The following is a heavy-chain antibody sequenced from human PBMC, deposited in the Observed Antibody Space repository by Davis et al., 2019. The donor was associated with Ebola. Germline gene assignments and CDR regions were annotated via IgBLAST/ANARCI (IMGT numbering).Heavy chain of an antibody. CDR1: GGSITNYY. CDR2: INHSGRT. Sequence: MPSETLSLTCTVSGGSITNYYWSWIRQPPGKGLEWIGEINHSGRTNYNPSLKSRVTISVDTSKNQFSLKLSSVTAADTAVYYCARGGAVAGPWGQGTLVTVSS. V-gene: IGHV4-34*01. D-gene: IGHD6-19*01. CDR3: ARGGAVAGP. J-gene: IGHJ5*02.